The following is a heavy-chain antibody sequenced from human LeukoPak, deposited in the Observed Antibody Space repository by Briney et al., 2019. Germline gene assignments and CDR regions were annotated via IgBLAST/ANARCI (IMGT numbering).Heavy chain of an antibody. CDR3: ARERLGYCSSTSCPSYYYYYMDV. CDR1: GGSISSYY. V-gene: IGHV4-4*07. CDR2: IYTSGST. Sequence: SETLSLTCTVSGGSISSYYWSWIRQPAGKGLEWIGRIYTSGSTNYNPSLKSRVTMSVDTSKNQFSLKLSSVTAADTTVYYCARERLGYCSSTSCPSYYYYYMDVWGKGTTVTVSS. J-gene: IGHJ6*03. D-gene: IGHD2-2*01.